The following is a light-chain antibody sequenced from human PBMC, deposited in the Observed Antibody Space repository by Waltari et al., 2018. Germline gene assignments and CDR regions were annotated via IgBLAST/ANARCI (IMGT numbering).Light chain of an antibody. V-gene: IGLV2-14*03. J-gene: IGLJ2*01. CDR2: DVT. CDR1: SSDVGGYNY. CDR3: SSYTSSSTLV. Sequence: QPALTQPASVSGSPGQSITISCTGTSSDVGGYNYVSWYQQDPGKAPKLMIYDVTNRPSGVSNRFSASKSGNTASLTISGLQAEDEADYYCSSYTSSSTLVFGGGTKLTVL.